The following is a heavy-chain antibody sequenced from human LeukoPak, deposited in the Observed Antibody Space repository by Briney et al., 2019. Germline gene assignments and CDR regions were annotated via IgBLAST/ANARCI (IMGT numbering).Heavy chain of an antibody. J-gene: IGHJ3*02. CDR1: GGSISSDY. D-gene: IGHD3-10*01. CDR2: LHYTGST. Sequence: SETLSLTCTVSGGSISSDYWNWIRQPPGKGLEWIGLLHYTGSTSYNPSLRSRVTISVDTSKNQFSLKLSSVTAADTAVYYCARRRSGNAFDIWGQGTMVTVSS. CDR3: ARRRSGNAFDI. V-gene: IGHV4-59*01.